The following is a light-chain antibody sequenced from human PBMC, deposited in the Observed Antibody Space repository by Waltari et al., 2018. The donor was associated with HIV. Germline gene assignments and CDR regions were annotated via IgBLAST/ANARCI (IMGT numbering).Light chain of an antibody. V-gene: IGLV9-49*01. J-gene: IGLJ3*02. CDR3: GADHGSESNVGRV. Sequence: QPVLTQPPSASASLGASVTLTCTLSSGYSNYKVDWYQQRPGKGPRFVMRVGTGGIVRSNGDCIPDRLSVLGSCLNRYLTIKNIQEEDESDYHCGADHGSESNVGRVFGGGTKLTVL. CDR1: SGYSNYK. CDR2: VGTGGIVR.